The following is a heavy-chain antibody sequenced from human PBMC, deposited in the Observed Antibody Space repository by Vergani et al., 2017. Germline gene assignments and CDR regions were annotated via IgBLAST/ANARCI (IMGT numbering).Heavy chain of an antibody. J-gene: IGHJ4*02. CDR2: ISSSSSTI. V-gene: IGHV3-48*01. D-gene: IGHD1-14*01. Sequence: EVQLVESGGGLVQPGGSLRLSCAASGFTFSSYSMNWVRQAPGKGLEWVSYISSSSSTIYYADSVKGRFTISIDNAKNSLYLQMNSLRAEDTAVYYCASQRNPMGPYYFDYWGQGTLVTVSS. CDR3: ASQRNPMGPYYFDY. CDR1: GFTFSSYS.